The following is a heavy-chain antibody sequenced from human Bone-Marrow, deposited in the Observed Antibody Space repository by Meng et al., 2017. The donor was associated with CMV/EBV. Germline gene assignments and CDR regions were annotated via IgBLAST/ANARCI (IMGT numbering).Heavy chain of an antibody. Sequence: GGSLRLPCVGSGFIVSTHYMNWVRQAPGKGLEWVSVIYSGGTTYYADSVKGRFTVSRDNSKNTVYLQMNSLRAEDTAVYYCARDLSIGFGMDVWGQGTTVTVSS. D-gene: IGHD3-10*01. CDR1: GFIVSTHY. V-gene: IGHV3-53*01. CDR2: IYSGGTT. CDR3: ARDLSIGFGMDV. J-gene: IGHJ6*02.